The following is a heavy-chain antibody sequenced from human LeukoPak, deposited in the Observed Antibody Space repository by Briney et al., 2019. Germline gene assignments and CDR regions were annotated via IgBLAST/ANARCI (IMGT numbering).Heavy chain of an antibody. Sequence: GGSLRLSCAASGFTFISYGMHWVRQAPGKGLEWVAFIRYDGSHKYYVGSVKGRFTISRDNSKNTLYLQMNSLRAEDTAVYYCARVLGTDNWFDPWGQGTLVTVSS. CDR2: IRYDGSHK. V-gene: IGHV3-30*02. J-gene: IGHJ5*02. D-gene: IGHD1-7*01. CDR1: GFTFISYG. CDR3: ARVLGTDNWFDP.